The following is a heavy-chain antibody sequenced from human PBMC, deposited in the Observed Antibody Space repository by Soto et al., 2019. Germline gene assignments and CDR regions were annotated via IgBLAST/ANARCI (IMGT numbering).Heavy chain of an antibody. Sequence: QVQLVESGGGVVHAGRSLRLSCAASGFTFSNYGMHWVRQTPGKGLEWVALILYDGSNKYYADSVKGRFTISRDNSKNTLYMQVSSLRAEDTAVYYCAKSRDAYNFYFYYGMDVWGQGTTVTVSS. CDR2: ILYDGSNK. CDR3: AKSRDAYNFYFYYGMDV. CDR1: GFTFSNYG. D-gene: IGHD2-2*01. J-gene: IGHJ6*02. V-gene: IGHV3-30*18.